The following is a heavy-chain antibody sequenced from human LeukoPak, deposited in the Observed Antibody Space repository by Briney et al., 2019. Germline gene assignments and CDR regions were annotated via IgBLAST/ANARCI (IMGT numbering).Heavy chain of an antibody. Sequence: SETLSLTCTVSGGSISSYYWSWIRQPPGKGLEWIGYIYYSGSANYNPSLKSRVTISVDTSKNQFSLKLSSVTAADTAVYYCARQTMVRGVDYWGQGTLVTVSS. J-gene: IGHJ4*02. CDR2: IYYSGSA. CDR3: ARQTMVRGVDY. V-gene: IGHV4-59*01. D-gene: IGHD3-10*01. CDR1: GGSISSYY.